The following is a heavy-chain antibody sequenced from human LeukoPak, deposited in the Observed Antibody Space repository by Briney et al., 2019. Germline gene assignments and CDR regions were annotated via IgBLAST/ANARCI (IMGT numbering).Heavy chain of an antibody. V-gene: IGHV3-48*01. Sequence: GGSLRLSCAASGFTLSNYGMSWVRQAPGKGLEWVSYITISGGTYYADSVKSRFTISRDSAKNSLSLQMNSLRAEDTAVYYCAKGMPDMAYLDCWGQGTLVTVSS. D-gene: IGHD5-18*01. CDR1: GFTLSNYG. J-gene: IGHJ4*02. CDR3: AKGMPDMAYLDC. CDR2: ITISGGT.